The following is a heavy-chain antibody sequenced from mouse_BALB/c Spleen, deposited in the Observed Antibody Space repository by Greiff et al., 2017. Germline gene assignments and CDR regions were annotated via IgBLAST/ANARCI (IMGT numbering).Heavy chain of an antibody. CDR3: ARLHYYGSRGAMDY. CDR2: ISSGGSYT. Sequence: EVQLQESGGGLVKPGGSLKLSCAASGFTFSSYAMSWVRQSPEKRLEWVAEISSGGSYTYYPDTVTGRFTISRDNAKNTLYLEMSSLRSEDTAMYYCARLHYYGSRGAMDYWGQGTSVTVSS. V-gene: IGHV5-9-4*01. CDR1: GFTFSSYA. J-gene: IGHJ4*01. D-gene: IGHD1-1*01.